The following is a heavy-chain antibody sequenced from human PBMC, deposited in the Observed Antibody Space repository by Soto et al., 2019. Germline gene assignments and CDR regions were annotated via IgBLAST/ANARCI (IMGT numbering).Heavy chain of an antibody. CDR3: TTDLWRRAVVVGSTGYFNP. CDR1: GVSGFTFSKYA. Sequence: RGPLRLSCAASGVSGFTFSKYAMSWVRQAPGKGLDWVGRIKSKSDGGTTEYAAPVRGRFTISRDDSKNTLYLQMNSLKTEDTAVYYCTTDLWRRAVVVGSTGYFNPWGQGTPVTVSS. CDR2: IKSKSDGGTT. V-gene: IGHV3-15*01. D-gene: IGHD2-15*01. J-gene: IGHJ5*02.